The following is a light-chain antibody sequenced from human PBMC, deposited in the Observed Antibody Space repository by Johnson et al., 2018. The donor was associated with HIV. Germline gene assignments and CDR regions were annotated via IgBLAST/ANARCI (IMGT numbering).Light chain of an antibody. CDR1: SSNIENNY. Sequence: QSVLTQPPSVSAAPGQKVTISCSGSSSNIENNYVSWYQQLPGTVPKLLIYDNNKRPSGIPDRFSGSKSGTSATLGITGLQTGDEADYYCGAWDGSLSVYVFGTGTKVTVL. CDR2: DNN. V-gene: IGLV1-51*01. CDR3: GAWDGSLSVYV. J-gene: IGLJ1*01.